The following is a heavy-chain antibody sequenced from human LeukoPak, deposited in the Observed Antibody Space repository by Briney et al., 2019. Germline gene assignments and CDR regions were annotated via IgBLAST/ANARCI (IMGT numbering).Heavy chain of an antibody. CDR1: GYTFTSYA. Sequence: ASVKVSCKASGYTFTSYAMHWVRQAPGQRLEWMGWINAGNGNTKYSQKFQGRVTITRDTSASTAYMELSSLRSEDTAVYYRASAAGTTGYYYGMDVWGQGTTVTVSS. CDR2: INAGNGNT. CDR3: ASAAGTTGYYYGMDV. D-gene: IGHD6-19*01. V-gene: IGHV1-3*01. J-gene: IGHJ6*02.